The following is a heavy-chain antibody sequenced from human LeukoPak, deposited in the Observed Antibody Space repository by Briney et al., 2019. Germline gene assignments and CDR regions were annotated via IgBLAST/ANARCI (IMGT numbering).Heavy chain of an antibody. J-gene: IGHJ4*02. V-gene: IGHV3-23*01. CDR1: GFTFSNYL. CDR3: AKLARIAAAGTDPSPFDY. D-gene: IGHD6-13*01. Sequence: GGSLRLSCAASGFTFSNYLMSWVRQAPGKGLEWVSAISGSGGSTYYADSVKGRFTISRDNSKNTLYLQMNSLRAEDTAVYYCAKLARIAAAGTDPSPFDYWGQGTLVTVSS. CDR2: ISGSGGST.